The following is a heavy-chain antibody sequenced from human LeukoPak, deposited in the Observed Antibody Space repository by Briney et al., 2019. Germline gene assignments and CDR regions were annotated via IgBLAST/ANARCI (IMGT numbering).Heavy chain of an antibody. V-gene: IGHV3-21*01. CDR3: ARDNSVVAAMGWWYYYYGMDV. CDR1: GFTFSSYS. Sequence: GGSLRLSCAASGFTFSSYSMNWVRQAPGKGLEWVSSISSSSYIYYADSVKGRFTISRDNAKNSLYLQMNSLRAEDTAVYYCARDNSVVAAMGWWYYYYGMDVWGQGTTVTVSS. J-gene: IGHJ6*02. D-gene: IGHD2-15*01. CDR2: ISSSSYI.